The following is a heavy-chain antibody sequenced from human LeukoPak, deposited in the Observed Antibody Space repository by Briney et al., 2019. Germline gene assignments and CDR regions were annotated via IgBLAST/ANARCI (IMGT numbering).Heavy chain of an antibody. Sequence: ASVKVSCKASGYTFTSYGISWVRQAPGQGLEWMGWISAYNGNTNYAQKLQGRVTMTTDTSTSTAYMELRSLRSDDTAVYYCARDPRTFWSGYQFDYWGQGTLVTVSS. CDR3: ARDPRTFWSGYQFDY. J-gene: IGHJ4*02. V-gene: IGHV1-18*01. CDR2: ISAYNGNT. D-gene: IGHD3-3*01. CDR1: GYTFTSYG.